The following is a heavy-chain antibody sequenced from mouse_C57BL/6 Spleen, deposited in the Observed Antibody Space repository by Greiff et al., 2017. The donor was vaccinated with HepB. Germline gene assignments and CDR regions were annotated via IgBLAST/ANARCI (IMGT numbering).Heavy chain of an antibody. CDR3: TRGGGSSHFDY. J-gene: IGHJ2*01. CDR1: GYTFTDYE. CDR2: IDPETGGT. V-gene: IGHV1-15*01. D-gene: IGHD1-1*01. Sequence: VHLVESGAELVRPGASVTLSCKASGYTFTDYEMHWVKQTPVHGLEWIGAIDPETGGTAYNQKFKGKAILTADKSSSTAYMELRSLTSEDSAVYYCTRGGGSSHFDYWGQGTTLTVSS.